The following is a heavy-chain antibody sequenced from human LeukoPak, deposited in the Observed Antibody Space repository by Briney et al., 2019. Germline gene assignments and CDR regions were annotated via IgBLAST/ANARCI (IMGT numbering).Heavy chain of an antibody. J-gene: IGHJ5*02. CDR3: ARERESRWELSTNWFDP. CDR1: GFTFSSYS. D-gene: IGHD1-26*01. Sequence: GGSLRLSCAASGFTFSSYSMSWVRQAPGKGLEWVSFITSSSTYIYYADSEKGRFTISRDNAKNFLYLQMNSLRAEDTAVYYCARERESRWELSTNWFDPWGQGTLVTVSS. V-gene: IGHV3-21*06. CDR2: ITSSSTYI.